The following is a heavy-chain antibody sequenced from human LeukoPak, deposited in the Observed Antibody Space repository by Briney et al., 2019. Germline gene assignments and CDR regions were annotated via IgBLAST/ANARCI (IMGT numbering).Heavy chain of an antibody. V-gene: IGHV3-15*01. D-gene: IGHD2-15*01. J-gene: IGHJ4*02. Sequence: GGSLRLSCAAPGFTLSDAWMSWVRQAPGKGLEWVGRIKNKNTGETTDYAAPVKGRFTISRDDSKNTLYLQMNSLKSEDTAVYYCTRAIGGGRDPDFDYWGQGTLVTVSS. CDR2: IKNKNTGETT. CDR1: GFTLSDAW. CDR3: TRAIGGGRDPDFDY.